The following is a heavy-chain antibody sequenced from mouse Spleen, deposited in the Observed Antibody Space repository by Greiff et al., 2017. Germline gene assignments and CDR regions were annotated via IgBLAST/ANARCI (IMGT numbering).Heavy chain of an antibody. CDR3: ARTSYDGNYWYFDV. Sequence: VKLVESGPGLVAPSQSLSITCTVSGFSLTSYGVHWVRQPPGKGLEWLGVIWAGGSTNYNSALMSRLSISKDNSKSQVFLKMNSLQTDDTAMYYCARTSYDGNYWYFDVWGAGTTVTVSS. CDR1: GFSLTSYG. V-gene: IGHV2-9*02. D-gene: IGHD2-3*01. J-gene: IGHJ1*01. CDR2: IWAGGST.